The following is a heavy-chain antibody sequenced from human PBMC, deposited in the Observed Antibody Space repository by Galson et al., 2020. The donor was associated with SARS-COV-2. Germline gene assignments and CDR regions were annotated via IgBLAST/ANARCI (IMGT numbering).Heavy chain of an antibody. CDR3: ARGRDLAVDS. Sequence: SQTLSLTCAISGDSVSSKSASWVWIRQSPSRGLEWLGRTYYRSKWYNEYAPSVKSRITVNPDTSKNQFSLQLNSVTPEDTAVYYCARGRDLAVDSWGQGFLVTVSS. V-gene: IGHV6-1*01. CDR1: GDSVSSKSAS. CDR2: TYYRSKWYN. J-gene: IGHJ4*02.